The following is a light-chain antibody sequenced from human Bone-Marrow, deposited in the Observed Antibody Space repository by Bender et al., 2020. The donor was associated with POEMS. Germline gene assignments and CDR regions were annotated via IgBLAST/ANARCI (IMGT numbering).Light chain of an antibody. V-gene: IGLV1-44*01. Sequence: QSVLTQPHSASGTPGQRVTISCSGSSSKFGSYPVNWYQQLPGADPKLVIFNNSQRPSGVPDRFSGSNSGTSASLAISGLLSDDEADFYCATWYDSLNGWVFGGGTKLTVL. J-gene: IGLJ3*02. CDR2: NNS. CDR3: ATWYDSLNGWV. CDR1: SSKFGSYP.